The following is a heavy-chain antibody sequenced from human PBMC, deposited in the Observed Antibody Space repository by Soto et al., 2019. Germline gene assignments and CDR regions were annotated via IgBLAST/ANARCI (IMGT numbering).Heavy chain of an antibody. CDR3: AKDRDYGYDY. D-gene: IGHD4-17*01. CDR2: ISYDGSNK. V-gene: IGHV3-30*18. CDR1: GFTFSSYG. Sequence: GGSLRLSCAASGFTFSSYGMHWVRQAPGKGLEWVAVISYDGSNKYYADSVKGRFTISRDNSKNTLYLQMNSLRAEDTAVYYCAKDRDYGYDYWGQGTLVTVSS. J-gene: IGHJ4*02.